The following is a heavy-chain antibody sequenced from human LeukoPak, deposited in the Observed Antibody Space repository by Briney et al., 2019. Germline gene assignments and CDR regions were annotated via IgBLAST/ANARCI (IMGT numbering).Heavy chain of an antibody. Sequence: GASVKVSCKASGYTFTGYYMHWVRQAPGQGLEWMGWINPNSGGTNYAQKFQGRVTMTRDTSISTAYMELSRLRSDDTAVYYCARPWYYDFWSGYYPWGQGTLVTVST. D-gene: IGHD3-3*01. CDR3: ARPWYYDFWSGYYP. V-gene: IGHV1-2*02. CDR1: GYTFTGYY. J-gene: IGHJ5*02. CDR2: INPNSGGT.